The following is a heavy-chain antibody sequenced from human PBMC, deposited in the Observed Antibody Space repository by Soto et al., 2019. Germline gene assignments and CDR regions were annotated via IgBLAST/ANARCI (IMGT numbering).Heavy chain of an antibody. CDR2: ISGSGGST. CDR1: GCTFSSYA. D-gene: IGHD4-17*01. V-gene: IGHV3-23*01. CDR3: AKVRTTVPTYYYYYMDV. Sequence: LRLSCGASGCTFSSYAMSWVRQAPGKGLEWVSAISGSGGSTYYADSVKGRFTISRDNSKNTLYLQMNSLRAEDTAVYYCAKVRTTVPTYYYYYMDVWGKGTTVTVSS. J-gene: IGHJ6*03.